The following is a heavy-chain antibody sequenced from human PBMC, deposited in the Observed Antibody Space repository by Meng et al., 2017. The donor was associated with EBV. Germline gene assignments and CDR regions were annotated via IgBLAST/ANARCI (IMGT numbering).Heavy chain of an antibody. D-gene: IGHD3-10*01. Sequence: QGRVVQSGDWVRKPGPSVTSPCKSSGGPFTSYAISWVRQAPGQGLEWMGGLIPMSGAPNYAQKFRGRITITADESTSTHYMDLSSLRSEDTAVYYCASESGRGYTPDYWGQGTLVTVSS. CDR2: LIPMSGAP. CDR3: ASESGRGYTPDY. J-gene: IGHJ4*02. CDR1: GGPFTSYA. V-gene: IGHV1-69*01.